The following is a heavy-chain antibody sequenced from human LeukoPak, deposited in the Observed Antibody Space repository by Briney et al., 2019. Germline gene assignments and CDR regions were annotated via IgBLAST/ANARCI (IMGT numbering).Heavy chain of an antibody. D-gene: IGHD6-13*01. CDR1: GVSFSGYY. CDR2: INHSGST. Sequence: PSETLSLTCAVYGVSFSGYYWSWIRQPPGKGLEWIGEINHSGSTNYNPSLKSRVTISVDTSKNQFSLKLSSVTAADTAVYYCARGGLYSSSWYHYWGQGTLVAVSS. J-gene: IGHJ4*02. CDR3: ARGGLYSSSWYHY. V-gene: IGHV4-34*01.